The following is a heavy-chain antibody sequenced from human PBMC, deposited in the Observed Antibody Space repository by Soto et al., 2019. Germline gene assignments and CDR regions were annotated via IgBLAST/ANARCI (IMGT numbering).Heavy chain of an antibody. Sequence: GMSCILQAPGKGLEWVSAISGSGGSTYYADSVKGRFTISRDNSKNTLYLQMNSLRAEDTAVYYCAKHTVTTCWFDPWGQGTLVTVSS. CDR1: G. J-gene: IGHJ5*02. V-gene: IGHV3-23*01. CDR2: ISGSGGST. CDR3: AKHTVTTCWFDP. D-gene: IGHD4-17*01.